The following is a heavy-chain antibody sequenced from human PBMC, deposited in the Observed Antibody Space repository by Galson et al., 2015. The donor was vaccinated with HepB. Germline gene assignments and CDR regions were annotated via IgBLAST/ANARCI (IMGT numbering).Heavy chain of an antibody. CDR3: ARDGFSDSGYYFLDY. CDR2: IWYDGSNK. V-gene: IGHV3-33*08. D-gene: IGHD3-22*01. J-gene: IGHJ4*02. Sequence: SLRLSCAASGFTFSSYGMHWVRQAPGKGLEWVAVIWYDGSNKYYADSAKGRFTISRDNSKNTLYLQMNSLRAEDTAVYYCARDGFSDSGYYFLDYWGQGTLVTVSS. CDR1: GFTFSSYG.